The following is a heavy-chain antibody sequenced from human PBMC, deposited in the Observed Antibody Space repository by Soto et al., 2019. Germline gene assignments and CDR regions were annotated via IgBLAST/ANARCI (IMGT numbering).Heavy chain of an antibody. D-gene: IGHD5-12*01. CDR2: IYSGGST. CDR3: ARDLQYSGYDWDYYYYGMDV. J-gene: IGHJ6*02. CDR1: GFTVSSNY. Sequence: PGGSLSLSCAASGFTVSSNYMSWVRQAPGKGLEWVSVIYSGGSTYYADSVKGRFTISRDNSKNTLYLQMNSLRAEDTAVYYCARDLQYSGYDWDYYYYGMDVWGQGTTVTVSS. V-gene: IGHV3-53*01.